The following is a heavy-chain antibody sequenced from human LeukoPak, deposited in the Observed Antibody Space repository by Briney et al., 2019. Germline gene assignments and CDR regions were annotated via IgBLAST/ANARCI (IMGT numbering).Heavy chain of an antibody. CDR2: ISSGGSTI. V-gene: IGHV3-48*03. CDR1: GFTFSNYG. J-gene: IGHJ4*02. Sequence: GGSLRLSCAASGFTFSNYGMNWVRQAPGKGLEWVSYISSGGSTIYYADSVKGRFTISRDNAKNSLYLQMNSLRAEDTAIYYCARDFYYGSGRFDYWGQGTLVTVSS. D-gene: IGHD3-10*01. CDR3: ARDFYYGSGRFDY.